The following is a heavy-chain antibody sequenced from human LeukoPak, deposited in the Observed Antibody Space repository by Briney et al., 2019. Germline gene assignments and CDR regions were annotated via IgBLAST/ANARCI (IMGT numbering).Heavy chain of an antibody. D-gene: IGHD1-26*01. CDR3: AKDRVGATLYFDY. CDR2: ISSSSSTI. J-gene: IGHJ4*02. CDR1: GFTFSSYS. Sequence: GGSLRLSCAASGFTFSSYSMNWVRQAPGKGLEWVSYISSSSSTIYYADSVKGRFTISRDNSKNTLYLQMNSLRADDTAVYYCAKDRVGATLYFDYWGQGTLVTVSS. V-gene: IGHV3-48*01.